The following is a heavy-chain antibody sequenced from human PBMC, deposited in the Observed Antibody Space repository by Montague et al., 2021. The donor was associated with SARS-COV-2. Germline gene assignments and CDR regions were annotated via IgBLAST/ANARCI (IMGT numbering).Heavy chain of an antibody. CDR1: GDSIRSYH. CDR3: TRDRGIAAADSYYYGMDV. D-gene: IGHD6-13*01. Sequence: SETLSLTCTVSGDSIRSYHWTWIRQPPGKGLEWIGRISDSGRTIYNPSLKSRVTISVDTSKNQFFLNLRSMVAADTAIYYCTRDRGIAAADSYYYGMDVWGPETTVTVSS. V-gene: IGHV4-59*13. CDR2: ISDSGRT. J-gene: IGHJ6*02.